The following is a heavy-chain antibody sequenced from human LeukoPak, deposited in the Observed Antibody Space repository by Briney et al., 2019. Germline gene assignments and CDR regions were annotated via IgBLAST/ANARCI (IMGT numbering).Heavy chain of an antibody. Sequence: GGSVKVSCKASGYTFTSYAIHWVRQAPGQRLEWMGWINAGNGDTKYSQKFQGRVTITRDTSASTAYMELSSLKSEDTAVYYCARDLIHDFWSGYYSNWFDPWGQGTLVTVSS. CDR2: INAGNGDT. CDR3: ARDLIHDFWSGYYSNWFDP. J-gene: IGHJ5*02. D-gene: IGHD3-3*01. V-gene: IGHV1-3*01. CDR1: GYTFTSYA.